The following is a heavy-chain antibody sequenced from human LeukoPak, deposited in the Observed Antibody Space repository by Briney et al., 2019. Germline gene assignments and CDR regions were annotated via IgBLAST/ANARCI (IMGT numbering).Heavy chain of an antibody. CDR3: AKEPRNYYYGMDV. CDR2: ISYDGSNK. V-gene: IGHV3-30*18. CDR1: GFTFSSYG. Sequence: GRSLRLSCAASGFTFSSYGMHWVRQAPGKGLEWVAVISYDGSNKYYADSVKGRFTISRDNSKNTLYLQMNSLRAEDTAVYYCAKEPRNYYYGMDVWGQGTTVTVSS. J-gene: IGHJ6*02.